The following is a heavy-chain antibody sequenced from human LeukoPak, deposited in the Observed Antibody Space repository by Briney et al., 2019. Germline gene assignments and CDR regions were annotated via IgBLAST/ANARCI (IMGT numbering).Heavy chain of an antibody. CDR3: ARHGGYSYGVDY. V-gene: IGHV1-8*03. CDR2: MNPNSGNT. Sequence: ASVKVSCKASGYTFTSYDINWVRQATGQGLEWMGWMNPNSGNTGYAQKFRGRVTITRNTSISTAYMELSSLRSEDTAVYYCARHGGYSYGVDYWGQGTLVTVSS. CDR1: GYTFTSYD. J-gene: IGHJ4*02. D-gene: IGHD5-18*01.